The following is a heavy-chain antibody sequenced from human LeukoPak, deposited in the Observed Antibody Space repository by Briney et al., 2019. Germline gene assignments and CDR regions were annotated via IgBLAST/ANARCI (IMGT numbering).Heavy chain of an antibody. CDR3: AKDARLRYDILTGYFHY. CDR2: ISWNSGSI. V-gene: IGHV3-9*01. CDR1: GFTFDDYA. J-gene: IGHJ4*02. Sequence: GRSLRLSCAASGFTFDDYAMHWVRHAPGKGLERVSGISWNSGSIGYADSVKGRFTISRDNAKNSLYLQMNSLRAEDTALYYCAKDARLRYDILTGYFHYWGQGTLVTVSS. D-gene: IGHD3-9*01.